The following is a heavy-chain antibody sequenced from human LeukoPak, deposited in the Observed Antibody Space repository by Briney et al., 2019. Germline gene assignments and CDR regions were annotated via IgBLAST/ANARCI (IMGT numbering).Heavy chain of an antibody. CDR2: ISSSSSYI. J-gene: IGHJ4*02. V-gene: IGHV3-21*01. D-gene: IGHD3-10*01. CDR1: GFTFSSYS. Sequence: GGSLRLSCAASGFTFSSYSMKWVRQAPGEGLEGVSSISSSSSYIYYADSVKGRFTISRDNCKKTLYLQMNSLRADDTAVYYCAKVAGYYGSGSYTGFDYWGQGTLVTVSS. CDR3: AKVAGYYGSGSYTGFDY.